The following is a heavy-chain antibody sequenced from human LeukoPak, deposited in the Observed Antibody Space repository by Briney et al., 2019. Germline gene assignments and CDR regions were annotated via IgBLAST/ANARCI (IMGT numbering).Heavy chain of an antibody. D-gene: IGHD3-10*02. V-gene: IGHV3-30*18. CDR2: ISNDGSGSAT. CDR3: AELGITMIGGV. CDR1: GFTFSSNG. Sequence: PGGSLRLSCAASGFTFSSNGMHWVRQAPGKGLEWVAVISNDGSGSATYYADSVKGRFTISRDNFKNSLYLQMNSLRGEDTAVYYCAELGITMIGGVWGKGTTVTISS. J-gene: IGHJ6*04.